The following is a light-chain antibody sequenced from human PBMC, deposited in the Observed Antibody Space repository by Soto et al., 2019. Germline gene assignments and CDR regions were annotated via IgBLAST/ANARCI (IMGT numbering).Light chain of an antibody. CDR3: QHYNSYSEA. Sequence: IRMTQSPSSLSASTGDSVTITCRASQTISSWLAWYQQKPGKAPKLLIYKASTLKSGVPSRFSGSGSGTEFTLTISSLQPDDFATYYCQHYNSYSEAVGQGTKVDIK. J-gene: IGKJ1*01. CDR2: KAS. CDR1: QTISSW. V-gene: IGKV1-5*03.